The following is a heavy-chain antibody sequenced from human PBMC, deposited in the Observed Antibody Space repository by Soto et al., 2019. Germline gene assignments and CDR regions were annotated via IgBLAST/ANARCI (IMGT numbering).Heavy chain of an antibody. CDR3: ETQEVGGSYVYTFDP. CDR1: GGSITSSSYY. D-gene: IGHD1-26*01. CDR2: IYYSGST. J-gene: IGHJ5*02. V-gene: IGHV4-39*01. Sequence: TSETLSLTCTVSGGSITSSSYYWGWIRQPPGKGLEWIGSIYYSGSTYYNPSLKSRVTISVDTSKNQFSLKLSSVTAADTAVYYCETQEVGGSYVYTFDPWGQGTLVTVSS.